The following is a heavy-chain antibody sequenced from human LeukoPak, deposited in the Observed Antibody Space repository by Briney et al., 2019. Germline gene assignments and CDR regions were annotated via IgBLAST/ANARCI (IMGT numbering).Heavy chain of an antibody. D-gene: IGHD6-13*01. Sequence: PSETLSLTCTVSGGFISSGDYYWSWIRQPPGKGLEWIGYIYYSGSTYYNPSLKSRVTISVDTSKNQFSLKLSSVTAADTAVYYCAQQLGGHWFDPWGQGTLVTVSS. J-gene: IGHJ5*02. CDR1: GGFISSGDYY. CDR2: IYYSGST. CDR3: AQQLGGHWFDP. V-gene: IGHV4-30-4*01.